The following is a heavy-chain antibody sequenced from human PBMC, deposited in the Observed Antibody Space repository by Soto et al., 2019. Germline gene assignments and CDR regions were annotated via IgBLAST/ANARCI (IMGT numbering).Heavy chain of an antibody. Sequence: QVQLQESGPGLVKPSQTLSLTCSVSGASISSGGYYWSWIRQHPGKGLEWIGYIFYTGSTYYNPSLRSRVTISVDTSKNQFSLKLSSVSAADTAVYYCARYLEGQFDYWGQGTLVTVSS. V-gene: IGHV4-31*03. J-gene: IGHJ4*02. CDR3: ARYLEGQFDY. D-gene: IGHD3-3*01. CDR2: IFYTGST. CDR1: GASISSGGYY.